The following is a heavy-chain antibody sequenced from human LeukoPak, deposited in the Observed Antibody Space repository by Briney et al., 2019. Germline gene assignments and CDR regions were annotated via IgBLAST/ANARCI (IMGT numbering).Heavy chain of an antibody. CDR1: GDSVSSNSAA. Sequence: SQTLSLTCAISGDSVSSNSAAWNWIRQSPSRGLEWLGRTYYRSKWYNDYAVSVKSRITINPDTSKNQFSLQLNSVTPEGTAVYYCARVNSMVRGVIPYNWFDPWGQGTLVTVSS. D-gene: IGHD3-10*01. CDR3: ARVNSMVRGVIPYNWFDP. V-gene: IGHV6-1*01. J-gene: IGHJ5*02. CDR2: TYYRSKWYN.